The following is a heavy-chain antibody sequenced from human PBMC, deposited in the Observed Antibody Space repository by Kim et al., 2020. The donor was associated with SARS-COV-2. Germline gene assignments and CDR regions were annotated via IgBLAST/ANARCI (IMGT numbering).Heavy chain of an antibody. V-gene: IGHV5-51*01. Sequence: SPAVQGQVTISAVKSISTAYLQWSSLKASDTAMYYCARFYDSSGYYFDYWGQGTLVTVSS. D-gene: IGHD3-22*01. CDR3: ARFYDSSGYYFDY. J-gene: IGHJ4*02.